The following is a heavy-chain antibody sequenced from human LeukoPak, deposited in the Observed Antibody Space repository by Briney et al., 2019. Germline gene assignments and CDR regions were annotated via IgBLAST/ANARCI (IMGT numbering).Heavy chain of an antibody. CDR2: ISSSSSYI. J-gene: IGHJ4*02. CDR1: GFTFSSYS. CDR3: ARAPDFWSCYIDY. V-gene: IGHV3-21*01. D-gene: IGHD3-3*01. Sequence: GGSLRLSCAASGFTFSSYSMNWVRQAPGKGLEWVSSISSSSSYIYYADSVKGRFTISRDNAKNSLYLQMNSLRAEDTAVYYCARAPDFWSCYIDYWGQGTLVTVSS.